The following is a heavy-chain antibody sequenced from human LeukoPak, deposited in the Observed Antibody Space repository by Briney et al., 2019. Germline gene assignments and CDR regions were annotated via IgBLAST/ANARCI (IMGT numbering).Heavy chain of an antibody. D-gene: IGHD3-10*01. J-gene: IGHJ6*02. CDR3: ATGVVRIVYGMDV. Sequence: ASVKVSCKASGDTFTSYYMHWVRQAPGQGLEWMGIINPSGGSTSYAQKFQGRVTMTRDTSTSTVYMELSSLRAEDTAVYYCATGVVRIVYGMDVWGQGTTVTVSS. V-gene: IGHV1-46*01. CDR1: GDTFTSYY. CDR2: INPSGGST.